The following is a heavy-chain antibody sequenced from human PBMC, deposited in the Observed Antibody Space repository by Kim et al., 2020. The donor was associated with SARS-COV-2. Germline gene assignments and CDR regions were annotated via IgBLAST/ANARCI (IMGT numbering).Heavy chain of an antibody. Sequence: ASVKVSCKASGYTFTNYHMHWVRQAPGQGLEWMGIIHSSGTGTGYAQRFQGRVTVTRDTSTSTAYMELSSLRSEDTAVYYCAREGPGTFYFDYWGQGTLVIVSS. CDR3: AREGPGTFYFDY. CDR2: IHSSGTGT. CDR1: GYTFTNYH. J-gene: IGHJ4*02. V-gene: IGHV1-46*01. D-gene: IGHD3-16*01.